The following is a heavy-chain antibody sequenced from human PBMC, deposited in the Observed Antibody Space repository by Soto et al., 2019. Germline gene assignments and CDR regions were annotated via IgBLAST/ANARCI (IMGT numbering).Heavy chain of an antibody. V-gene: IGHV4-34*01. Sequence: SDTLSLTWAVYGGSFSGYYWNWIRQPPGNGVDGIGEINHSGNTNHNPSLKSRDPNAVGTSNNQFSLRLTSVTAADTAVYYCASILRFLWGPGTLVTVSS. CDR3: ASILRFL. CDR2: INHSGNT. J-gene: IGHJ4*02. CDR1: GGSFSGYY. D-gene: IGHD3-16*01.